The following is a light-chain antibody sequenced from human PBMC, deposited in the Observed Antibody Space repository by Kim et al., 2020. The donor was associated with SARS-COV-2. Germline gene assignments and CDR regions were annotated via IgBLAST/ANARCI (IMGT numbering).Light chain of an antibody. J-gene: IGLJ3*02. CDR3: QVWDSSSDHPV. CDR2: YDS. Sequence: APGKTGRITCGGNNIGSKSVHWYQQKPGQAPVLVIYYDSDRHSGIPERFSGSNSGNTATLTISRVEAGDEADYYCQVWDSSSDHPVFGGGTQLTVL. CDR1: NIGSKS. V-gene: IGLV3-21*04.